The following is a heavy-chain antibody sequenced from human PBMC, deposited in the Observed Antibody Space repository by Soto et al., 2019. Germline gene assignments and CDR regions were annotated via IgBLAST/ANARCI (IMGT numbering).Heavy chain of an antibody. CDR2: IGSGGSHI. V-gene: IGHV3-11*01. D-gene: IGHD6-19*01. CDR3: ARDEYISAY. CDR1: GFTFSDFY. J-gene: IGHJ4*02. Sequence: QVQLVESGGGLVKPGGSLRLSCAASGFTFSDFYMTWIRQAPGKGLEWMAYIGSGGSHIYYADSVKGRFTISWDNSKKSLDLQMNSMRADDTGMYFYARDEYISAYWGQGTLVTVSS.